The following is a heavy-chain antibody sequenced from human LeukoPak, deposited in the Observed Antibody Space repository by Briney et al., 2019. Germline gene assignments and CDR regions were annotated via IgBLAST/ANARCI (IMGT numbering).Heavy chain of an antibody. Sequence: GASVKVSCKASGYTFTSYGISWVRQAPGRGLEWMGWISAYNGNTNYAQKLQGRVTMTTDTSTSTAYMELRSLRSDDTAVYYCARNGGSYPFGWDYFDYWGQGTLVTVSS. D-gene: IGHD1-26*01. CDR1: GYTFTSYG. V-gene: IGHV1-18*01. J-gene: IGHJ4*02. CDR2: ISAYNGNT. CDR3: ARNGGSYPFGWDYFDY.